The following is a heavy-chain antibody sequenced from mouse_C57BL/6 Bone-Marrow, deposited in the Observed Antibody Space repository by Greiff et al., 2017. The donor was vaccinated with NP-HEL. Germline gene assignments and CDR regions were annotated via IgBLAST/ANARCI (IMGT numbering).Heavy chain of an antibody. V-gene: IGHV1-82*01. CDR3: VVYYYGSSYWYFDV. J-gene: IGHJ1*03. D-gene: IGHD1-1*01. CDR1: GYAFSSSW. Sequence: QLQQSGPELVKPGASVKISCKASGYAFSSSWMNWVKQRPGKGLEWIGRIYPGDGDTNYNGKFKGKATLTADKSSSTAYMQLSSLTSEDSAVYFCVVYYYGSSYWYFDVWGTGTTVTVSS. CDR2: IYPGDGDT.